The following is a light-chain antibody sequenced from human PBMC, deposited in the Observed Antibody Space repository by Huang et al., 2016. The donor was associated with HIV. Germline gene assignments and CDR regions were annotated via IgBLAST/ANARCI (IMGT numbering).Light chain of an antibody. V-gene: IGKV3-11*01. CDR3: QQRTNWPPGFT. Sequence: EIVLTQSPATLSLSPGERATLSCRASQSVGGYLAWYQQKPGQAPRRLIYDASNRATGIPARFSGSGSGTDCTLTISSLEPEDFAVYYCQQRTNWPPGFTFGPGTKVDIK. CDR1: QSVGGY. CDR2: DAS. J-gene: IGKJ3*01.